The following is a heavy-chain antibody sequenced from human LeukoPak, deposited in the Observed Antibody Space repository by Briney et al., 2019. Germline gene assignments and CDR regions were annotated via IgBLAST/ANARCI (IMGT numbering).Heavy chain of an antibody. Sequence: EASVKVSCKTSGYTFTGYYIHWVRQAPGQGLEWMGWISAYNGNTNYAQKLQGRVTMTTDTSTSTAYMELRSLRSDDTAVYYCATIAVGLPGDYWGQGTLVTVSS. D-gene: IGHD6-19*01. J-gene: IGHJ4*02. V-gene: IGHV1-18*04. CDR1: GYTFTGYY. CDR3: ATIAVGLPGDY. CDR2: ISAYNGNT.